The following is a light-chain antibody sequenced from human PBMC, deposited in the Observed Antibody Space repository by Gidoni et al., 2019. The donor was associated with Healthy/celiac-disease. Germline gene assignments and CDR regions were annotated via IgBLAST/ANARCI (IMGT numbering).Light chain of an antibody. CDR2: DAS. Sequence: EIVLTQSPATLSLSPGERATLSCRASQSVSSYLAWYQQKPGQAPRLLIYDASNRATGIPARFSGSGSGTDFTLTISSLEPEDFAVYYCQQRSNWPPGCSFXXXTKLEIK. CDR3: QQRSNWPPGCS. J-gene: IGKJ2*04. CDR1: QSVSSY. V-gene: IGKV3-11*01.